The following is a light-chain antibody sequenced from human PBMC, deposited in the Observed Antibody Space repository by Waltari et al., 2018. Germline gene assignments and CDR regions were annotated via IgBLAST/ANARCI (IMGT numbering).Light chain of an antibody. J-gene: IGKJ4*01. Sequence: EILLTQSPVTLSVSPGERATLSCKASQSVRSYLAWYQQKPGQAPRLLIYDASNRASGIPARFSGSGSGTDFTLTISNVEPEDFAVYYCQQRHDWPLNFGEGPSWRS. CDR1: QSVRSY. CDR3: QQRHDWPLN. V-gene: IGKV3-11*01. CDR2: DAS.